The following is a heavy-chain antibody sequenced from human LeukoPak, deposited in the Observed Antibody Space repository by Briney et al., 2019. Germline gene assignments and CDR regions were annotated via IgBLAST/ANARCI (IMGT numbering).Heavy chain of an antibody. CDR2: IYWNDDK. CDR3: ALPYGAYYYYGMDV. CDR1: GFSLRTSGVG. Sequence: SGPTLVNPTQTLTLTCTFSGFSLRTSGVGVGWIRQPPGEALEWLALIYWNDDKRYSPSLKSRLTITKDTSKNQVVLTMTNMDPVDTATYYCALPYGAYYYYGMDVWGQGTTVTVSS. V-gene: IGHV2-5*01. J-gene: IGHJ6*02. D-gene: IGHD3-10*01.